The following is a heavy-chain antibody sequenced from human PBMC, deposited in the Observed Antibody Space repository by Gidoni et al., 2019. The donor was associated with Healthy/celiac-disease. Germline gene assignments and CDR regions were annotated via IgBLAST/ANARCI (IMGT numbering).Heavy chain of an antibody. CDR1: GFTFSSYA. J-gene: IGHJ4*02. CDR2: ISGSVVST. D-gene: IGHD2-8*01. CDR3: AKVVTNIVLMYRPWYLDY. Sequence: EVQLLESGGGLVQPGGSLRLSCAASGFTFSSYAMSWVRQAPGKGLEWVSAISGSVVSTDYADAVKGRVTISRDNSKNTLYLQWNSLRAEDTALYYCAKVVTNIVLMYRPWYLDYWGQGPLVTVSS. V-gene: IGHV3-23*01.